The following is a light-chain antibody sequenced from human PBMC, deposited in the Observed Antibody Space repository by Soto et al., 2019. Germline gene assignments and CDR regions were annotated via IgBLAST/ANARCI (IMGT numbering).Light chain of an antibody. Sequence: EFVLTQSPITVSVGPWEIASLSCRASQTVRNNYLAWYQQKPGQAPRLLIYDASSRATGIPDRFSGGGSGTDFTLTISRLEPEDFAVYYCQQFRSYPLTFGGGTKVDI. J-gene: IGKJ4*01. CDR2: DAS. CDR1: QTVRNNY. CDR3: QQFRSYPLT. V-gene: IGKV3-20*01.